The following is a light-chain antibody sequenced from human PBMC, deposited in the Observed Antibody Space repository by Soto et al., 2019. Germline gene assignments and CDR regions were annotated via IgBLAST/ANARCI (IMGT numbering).Light chain of an antibody. V-gene: IGKV1-5*03. CDR3: QQYDNLPLT. CDR2: KAS. CDR1: QTIDSW. J-gene: IGKJ4*01. Sequence: DIQMPQSPSTLSAPVADRVTITCLASQTIDSWLAWYQQRPGKAPKLLIYKASTLKSGVPSRFSGSGSGTDFTFTISSLQPEDIATYYCQQYDNLPLTFGGGTKVDI.